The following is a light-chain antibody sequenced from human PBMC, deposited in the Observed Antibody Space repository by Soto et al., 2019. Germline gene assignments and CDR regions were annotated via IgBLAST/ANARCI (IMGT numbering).Light chain of an antibody. J-gene: IGKJ1*01. CDR2: GTS. CDR1: QGISGY. CDR3: QQLNSYPRT. Sequence: DIHLTQSPSFLSASVGDRVTITCRASQGISGYVAWYQQRPGKAPKLLIYGTSTLQSGVSSRFSGSGSRTEFTLTINNLQPEDFATYYCQQLNSYPRTFGQGTKVEIK. V-gene: IGKV1-9*01.